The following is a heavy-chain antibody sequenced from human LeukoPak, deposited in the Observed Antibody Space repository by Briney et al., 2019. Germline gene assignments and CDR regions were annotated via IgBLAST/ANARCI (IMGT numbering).Heavy chain of an antibody. CDR3: ARGSGYTYAFTGRERTKSRLDY. CDR1: EFLFSTYS. CDR2: ISGPGTTI. D-gene: IGHD5-18*01. J-gene: IGHJ4*02. V-gene: IGHV3-48*01. Sequence: PGGSLRLSCAASEFLFSTYSMNWVRQAPGKGLEWVSYISGPGTTIYYADSVKGRFTISRDNSKNTLYLQMNSLRAEDTALYYCARGSGYTYAFTGRERTKSRLDYWGQGTLVTVSS.